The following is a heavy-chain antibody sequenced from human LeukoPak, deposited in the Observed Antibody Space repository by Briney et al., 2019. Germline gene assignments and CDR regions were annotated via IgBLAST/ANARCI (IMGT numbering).Heavy chain of an antibody. CDR3: ATPTQFDY. V-gene: IGHV4-59*01. CDR2: IYDSGNT. J-gene: IGHJ4*02. CDR1: GGSISGYY. Sequence: PSETLSLTCTVSGGSISGYYWSWIRQPPGKGLEWIGYIYDSGNTNYNPSLKSRVTISEDTSKNQFSLNLSSVTAADTAVYYCATPTQFDYWGQGTLVTVSS.